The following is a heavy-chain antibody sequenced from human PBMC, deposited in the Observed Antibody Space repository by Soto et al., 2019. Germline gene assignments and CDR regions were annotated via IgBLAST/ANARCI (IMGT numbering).Heavy chain of an antibody. Sequence: EVQLVESGGGLVQPGRSLRLSCAASGFTFDDYAMHWVRQAPGKGLEWVSGISWNSGSIGYADSVKGRFTISRDNAKNSLYLQMNSLRAEDTALYYCAKKSPRHYYGMDVWGQGTTVTVSS. CDR1: GFTFDDYA. CDR2: ISWNSGSI. J-gene: IGHJ6*02. V-gene: IGHV3-9*01. CDR3: AKKSPRHYYGMDV.